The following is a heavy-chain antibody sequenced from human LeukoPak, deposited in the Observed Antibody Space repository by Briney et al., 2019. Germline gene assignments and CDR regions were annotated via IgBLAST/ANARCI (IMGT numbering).Heavy chain of an antibody. CDR1: GGSIRTYY. J-gene: IGHJ4*02. D-gene: IGHD6-19*01. Sequence: SETLSLTCTVSGGSIRTYYWSWIRQPAGKGLEWIGRIDTSGNTNYDPSLKSRITMSVDTSKNQFSLKLTSVTAADTAVYYCARDRGSGWYVYWGQGTLVTVSS. V-gene: IGHV4-4*07. CDR3: ARDRGSGWYVY. CDR2: IDTSGNT.